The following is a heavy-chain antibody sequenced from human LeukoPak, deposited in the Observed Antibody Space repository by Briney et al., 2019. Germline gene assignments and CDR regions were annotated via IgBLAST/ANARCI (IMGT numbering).Heavy chain of an antibody. J-gene: IGHJ6*02. CDR1: GFSFSTYA. CDR3: ARDEGAGSVGFTHYYGMDV. V-gene: IGHV3-30-3*01. CDR2: ASYDGTNK. Sequence: GSSLRLSCAASGFSFSTYAMHWVRQAPGKGLEWVADASYDGTNKYYADPVKGRFTISRHNSKNTLYLQIDSLRPEGTAVYYCARDEGAGSVGFTHYYGMDVWGRGTTVTVSS. D-gene: IGHD6-19*01.